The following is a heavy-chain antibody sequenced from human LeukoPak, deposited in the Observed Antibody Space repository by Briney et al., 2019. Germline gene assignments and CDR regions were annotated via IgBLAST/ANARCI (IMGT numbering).Heavy chain of an antibody. V-gene: IGHV3-30-3*02. CDR3: AKDFTYGGNLADPAYYFDY. CDR2: ISYDGSNK. J-gene: IGHJ4*02. D-gene: IGHD2-21*01. Sequence: GGSLRLSCAASGFTFSSYAMHWVRQAPGKGLEWVAVISYDGSNKYYADSVKGRFTISRDNSKNTLYLQMNSLRAEDTAVYYCAKDFTYGGNLADPAYYFDYWSQGTLVTVSS. CDR1: GFTFSSYA.